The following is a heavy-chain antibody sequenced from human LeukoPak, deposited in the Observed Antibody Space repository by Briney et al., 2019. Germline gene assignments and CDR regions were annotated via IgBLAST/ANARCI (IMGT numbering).Heavy chain of an antibody. CDR3: ARASYSSSSHWFDP. J-gene: IGHJ5*02. D-gene: IGHD6-6*01. CDR1: GGSISSYY. V-gene: IGHV4-4*07. Sequence: SETLSLTCTVSGGSISSYYWSWIRQPAGKGLEWIGRIYTSGSTNYNPSLKSRVTMSVDTSKNQFSLKLSSVTAADTAVYYCARASYSSSSHWFDPWGQGTLVTVSS. CDR2: IYTSGST.